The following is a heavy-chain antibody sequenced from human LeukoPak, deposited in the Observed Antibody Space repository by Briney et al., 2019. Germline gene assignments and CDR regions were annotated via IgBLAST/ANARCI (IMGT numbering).Heavy chain of an antibody. J-gene: IGHJ4*02. CDR2: INDSGSP. Sequence: SETLSLTCAVYGGSFSGYHWTWIRQPPGKGLDWIGEINDSGSPIYNPSLRNRVTISVDTSKNQFSLKLNSVTAADTAVYYCARAGYGDSDFDYWGQGTLVTVSS. CDR3: ARAGYGDSDFDY. D-gene: IGHD4-17*01. CDR1: GGSFSGYH. V-gene: IGHV4-34*01.